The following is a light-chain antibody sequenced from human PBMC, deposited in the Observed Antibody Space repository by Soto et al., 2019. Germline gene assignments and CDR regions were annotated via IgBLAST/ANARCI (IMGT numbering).Light chain of an antibody. Sequence: EIVMAQSPATLAVSPGERATLSFRASQSVSSYLAWYQQKPGQAPRLLIYDASNRATGIPARFSGSGSGTDFTLTISSLEPEDFAVYYCQKRSNWPINFGQGTRLEIK. V-gene: IGKV3-11*01. CDR1: QSVSSY. J-gene: IGKJ5*01. CDR3: QKRSNWPIN. CDR2: DAS.